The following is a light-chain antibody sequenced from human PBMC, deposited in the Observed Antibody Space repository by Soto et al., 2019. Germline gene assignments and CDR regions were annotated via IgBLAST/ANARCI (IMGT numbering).Light chain of an antibody. CDR2: EAS. Sequence: DIQMTQSPSSLSASVGDRVTITCRASQGITNFLAWYQQKPGKVPKLLIYEASTLQSGVPSRFSGSGSGTDFTLTISSQQPEDVATYYCQKYNSAPSFGGGTKVDIK. CDR1: QGITNF. V-gene: IGKV1-27*01. CDR3: QKYNSAPS. J-gene: IGKJ4*01.